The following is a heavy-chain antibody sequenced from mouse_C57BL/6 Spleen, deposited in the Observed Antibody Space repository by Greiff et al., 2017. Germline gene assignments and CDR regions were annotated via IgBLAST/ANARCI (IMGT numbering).Heavy chain of an antibody. V-gene: IGHV1-20*01. D-gene: IGHD2-1*01. J-gene: IGHJ4*01. CDR3: ARDYGNLYAMDY. CDR1: GYSFTGYF. Sequence: VQLKESGPELVKPGDSVKISCKASGYSFTGYFMNWVMQSHGKSLEWIGRINPYNGDTFYNQKFKGKATLTVDKSSSTAHMELRSLTSEDSAVYYCARDYGNLYAMDYWGQGTSVTVSS. CDR2: INPYNGDT.